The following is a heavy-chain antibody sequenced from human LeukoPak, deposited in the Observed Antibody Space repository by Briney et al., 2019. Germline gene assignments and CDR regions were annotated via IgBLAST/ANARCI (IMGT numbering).Heavy chain of an antibody. J-gene: IGHJ4*02. D-gene: IGHD5-12*01. Sequence: PSETLSLTCTVSGGSISSNYWTWIRQPPGKGLEWIGYIYYSGSTNHNPSLKSRVSMSVDTSNNQFSLKLSSVTAADTAVYYCARGMYSGYVFDYWGPGTRVTVSS. CDR2: IYYSGST. CDR1: GGSISSNY. V-gene: IGHV4-59*01. CDR3: ARGMYSGYVFDY.